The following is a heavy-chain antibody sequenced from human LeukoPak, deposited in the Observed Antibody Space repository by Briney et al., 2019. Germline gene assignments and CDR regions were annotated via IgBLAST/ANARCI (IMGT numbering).Heavy chain of an antibody. CDR2: ISGGGGST. Sequence: GGSLRLSCAASGFTFSTYGMSWVRQAPGKGLEWVSAISGGGGSTYYADSGKGRFTISRDNSKNTLYLQMNSLRAEDTAVYYCAKDRGEQLVPTGLFDYWGQGTLVTVSS. CDR1: GFTFSTYG. CDR3: AKDRGEQLVPTGLFDY. V-gene: IGHV3-23*01. D-gene: IGHD6-13*01. J-gene: IGHJ4*02.